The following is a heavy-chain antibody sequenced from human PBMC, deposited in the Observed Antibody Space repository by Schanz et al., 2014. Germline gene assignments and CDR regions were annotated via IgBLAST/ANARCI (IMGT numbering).Heavy chain of an antibody. CDR3: ARIGGSVFDY. D-gene: IGHD3-10*01. J-gene: IGHJ4*02. Sequence: EVQLLESGGGLVQPGGSLRLSCAASGFTLSNYAMSWVRQAPGKGLEWVSYVSRSTPDIYYADSVKGRFTMSRDNAKNSVFLQMNSLRAEDTAVYYCARIGGSVFDYWAQGTLVTVSS. CDR2: VSRSTPDI. CDR1: GFTLSNYA. V-gene: IGHV3-48*01.